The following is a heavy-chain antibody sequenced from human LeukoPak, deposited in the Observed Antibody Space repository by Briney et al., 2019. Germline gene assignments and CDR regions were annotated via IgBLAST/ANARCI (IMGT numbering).Heavy chain of an antibody. J-gene: IGHJ6*04. Sequence: GGSLRLSCAASGFTFSDYYMSWIRQAPGKGLEWVAVIWYDGSNKYYVDSVKGRFTISRDNSKNTLYLQMNSLRAEDTAVYYCARDAALSQINYYYYGMDVWGKGTTVTVSS. CDR3: ARDAALSQINYYYYGMDV. V-gene: IGHV3-33*08. CDR2: IWYDGSNK. D-gene: IGHD3-16*02. CDR1: GFTFSDYY.